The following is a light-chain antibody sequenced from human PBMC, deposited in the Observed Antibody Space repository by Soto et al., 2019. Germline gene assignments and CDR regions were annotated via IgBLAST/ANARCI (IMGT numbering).Light chain of an antibody. J-gene: IGKJ1*01. CDR2: YAS. CDR3: QQSYSTPPWT. Sequence: DIQLTQSPSSLSASVGDKVTITCRASQSIRSYLNWVQQKPGKAPKLLIYYASSLQTGVPSRFSGSGSGTDFSLTISSLQPEDFATYYCQQSYSTPPWTFGQGTKVEIK. CDR1: QSIRSY. V-gene: IGKV1-39*01.